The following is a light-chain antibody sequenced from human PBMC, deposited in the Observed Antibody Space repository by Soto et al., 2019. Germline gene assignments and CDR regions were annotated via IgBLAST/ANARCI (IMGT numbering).Light chain of an antibody. CDR2: GAS. Sequence: EVVLTQSPGTLSLSPGDRATLSCRASQSVSGDYLAWYQQRPCQAPRLLIYGASNRATGIPDRFSGSWSVTDFALTISRLEPEDFAVDYGHRYGSSPTFCQCTKLEI. J-gene: IGKJ2*01. CDR3: HRYGSSPT. CDR1: QSVSGDY. V-gene: IGKV3-20*01.